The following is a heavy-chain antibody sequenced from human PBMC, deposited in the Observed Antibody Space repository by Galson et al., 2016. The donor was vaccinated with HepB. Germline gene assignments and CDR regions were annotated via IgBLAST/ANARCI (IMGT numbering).Heavy chain of an antibody. CDR3: ARGGGLGRYFDY. J-gene: IGHJ4*02. CDR1: RYSFTKNW. V-gene: IGHV5-51*01. Sequence: QSGAEVKKPGESLKISCKGSRYSFTKNWIGWVRQMPGKGLEWMGIIYPDDSDTRYSPPFQGQVTISADKSTNPAYLQWNSLKASDTAIFYCARGGGLGRYFDYWGRGTLVTVSS. D-gene: IGHD1-14*01. CDR2: IYPDDSDT.